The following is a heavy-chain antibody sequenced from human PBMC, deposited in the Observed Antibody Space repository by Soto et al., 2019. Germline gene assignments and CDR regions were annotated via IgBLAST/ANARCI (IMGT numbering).Heavy chain of an antibody. D-gene: IGHD6-13*01. CDR3: AKGREQQLIRIGLDV. J-gene: IGHJ6*02. CDR2: ISSDGSNE. CDR1: GFTTSSYG. Sequence: QVQLVESGGGVVQPGRSPRLSCAAAGFTTSSYGMHWVRQAPGKGLEWVASISSDGSNEDYVDSVKGRFTVSRDNYKNTLYLQMNSLRAEDTAVYFCAKGREQQLIRIGLDVWGQGTTVTISS. V-gene: IGHV3-30*18.